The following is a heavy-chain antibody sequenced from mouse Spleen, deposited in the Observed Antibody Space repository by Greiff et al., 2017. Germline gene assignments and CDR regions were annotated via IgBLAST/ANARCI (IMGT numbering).Heavy chain of an antibody. D-gene: IGHD1-1*01. CDR3: ASELRYAMDY. CDR2: IYPSDSET. Sequence: QVQLQQSGAELVRPGSSVKLSCKASGYTFTSYWMDWVKQRPGQGLEWIGNIYPSDSETHYNQKFKDKATLTVDKSSSTAYMQLSSLTSEDSAVYFCASELRYAMDYWGQGTSVTVSS. CDR1: GYTFTSYW. V-gene: IGHV1-61*01. J-gene: IGHJ4*01.